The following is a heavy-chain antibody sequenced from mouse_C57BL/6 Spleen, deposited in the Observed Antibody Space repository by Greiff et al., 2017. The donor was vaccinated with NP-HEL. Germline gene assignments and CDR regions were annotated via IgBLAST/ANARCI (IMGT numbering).Heavy chain of an antibody. V-gene: IGHV1-80*01. CDR3: ARSDGKRVCYAMDY. CDR2: IYPGDGDT. D-gene: IGHD2-1*01. J-gene: IGHJ4*01. CDR1: GYALRSYW. Sequence: VQLQQSGAELVKPGASVKISCKASGYALRSYWMNWVKQRPGKGLEWIGQIYPGDGDTNYNGKFKGKATLTANKSTCTAYMQLNSLTSKDSAIDFYARSDGKRVCYAMDYWGQGTSVTVSS.